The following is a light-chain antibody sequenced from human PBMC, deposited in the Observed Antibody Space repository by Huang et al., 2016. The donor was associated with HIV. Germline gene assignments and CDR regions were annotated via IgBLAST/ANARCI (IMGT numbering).Light chain of an antibody. Sequence: DILLTQSPDSLAVSLGERATLTCRSSRSLLFAPKSKNFLAWYQQKPGQSPKLLMYMASVREAGVPERFTGSGSGTEFTLTIASLQAEDVAVYYCQQFYNMPYTFGRGTRLEI. J-gene: IGKJ2*01. CDR2: MAS. CDR3: QQFYNMPYT. CDR1: RSLLFAPKSKNF. V-gene: IGKV4-1*01.